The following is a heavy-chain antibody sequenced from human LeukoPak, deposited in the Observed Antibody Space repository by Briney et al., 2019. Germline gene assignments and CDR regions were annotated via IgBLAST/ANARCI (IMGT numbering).Heavy chain of an antibody. D-gene: IGHD6-13*01. J-gene: IGHJ4*02. CDR3: ASTSLGAAGILSDY. CDR2: ISSSSSYI. CDR1: GFTFSSYS. V-gene: IGHV3-21*01. Sequence: PGGSLRLSCAASGFTFSSYSMNWVRQAPGKGLEWVSSISSSSSYIYYADSVKGRFTISRDNAKNSLYLQMNSLRAEDTAVYYCASTSLGAAGILSDYWGQGTLVTVSS.